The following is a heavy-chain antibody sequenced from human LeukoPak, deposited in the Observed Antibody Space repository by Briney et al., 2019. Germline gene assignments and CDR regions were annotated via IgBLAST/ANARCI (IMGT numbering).Heavy chain of an antibody. V-gene: IGHV3-66*01. Sequence: GGSLRLSCAVSGFTSSRNDMSWVRQAPGKGLEWVSVIYSGGSTYYADSVKGRFTISRDNAKNSLYLQMNSLRAEDTAVYYCARDRGARGYYDSSGYPDAFDIWGQGTMVTVSS. J-gene: IGHJ3*02. CDR2: IYSGGST. D-gene: IGHD3-22*01. CDR3: ARDRGARGYYDSSGYPDAFDI. CDR1: GFTSSRND.